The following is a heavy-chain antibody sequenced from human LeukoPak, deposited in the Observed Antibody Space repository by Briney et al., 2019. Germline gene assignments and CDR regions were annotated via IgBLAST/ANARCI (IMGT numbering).Heavy chain of an antibody. V-gene: IGHV4-59*01. J-gene: IGHJ6*02. D-gene: IGHD6-6*01. CDR2: IYYSGST. CDR3: AREASSPYYYYGMDV. Sequence: PSETLSLTCTVSGGSLSSYYWGWIRQPPGKGLEWIGYIYYSGSTNYNPSLKSRVTISVAASKNQISPKLSSVTAADTAVDYCAREASSPYYYYGMDVWGQGATVTVSS. CDR1: GGSLSSYY.